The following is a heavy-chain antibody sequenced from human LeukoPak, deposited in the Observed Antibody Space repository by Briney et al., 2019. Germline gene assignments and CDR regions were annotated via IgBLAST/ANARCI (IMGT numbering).Heavy chain of an antibody. J-gene: IGHJ6*02. D-gene: IGHD2-2*01. V-gene: IGHV3-74*01. CDR3: AREDPEYCSSTSCPNYYYYGMDV. Sequence: GGSLRLSCAASGFTFSSYWMHWVRRAPGKGLVWVLRINSDGSSTSYADSVKGRFTISRDNAKNTLYLQMNSLRAADTAVYYGAREDPEYCSSTSCPNYYYYGMDVWGQGTTVTVSS. CDR1: GFTFSSYW. CDR2: INSDGSST.